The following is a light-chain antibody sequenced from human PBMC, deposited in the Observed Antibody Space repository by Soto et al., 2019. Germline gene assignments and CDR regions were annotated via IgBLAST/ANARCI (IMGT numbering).Light chain of an antibody. V-gene: IGKV4-1*01. J-gene: IGKJ2*01. CDR1: QSVLYSSNNKNY. CDR3: QQYESTPPT. Sequence: DIVMTQSPDSLAVSLGERATINCKPSQSVLYSSNNKNYLAWYQQRPGQPPKLLIYWASTRESGVPDRFSGSGSGTDFTLTITNLQAEDVAVYYCQQYESTPPTFGQGTKLEIK. CDR2: WAS.